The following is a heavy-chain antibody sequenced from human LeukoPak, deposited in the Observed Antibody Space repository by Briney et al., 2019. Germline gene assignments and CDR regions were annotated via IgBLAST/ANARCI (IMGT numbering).Heavy chain of an antibody. V-gene: IGHV3-11*06. J-gene: IGHJ6*02. CDR1: GFTFSDYY. CDR3: AREYSYGYLSYYYGMDV. Sequence: GGSLRLSCAASGFTFSDYYMSWIRQAPGKGLEWVSYISSDSSYTNYADSVKGRFTISRDNAKNSLYLQMNSLRAEDTAVYYCAREYSYGYLSYYYGMDVWGQGTTVTVSS. CDR2: ISSDSSYT. D-gene: IGHD5-18*01.